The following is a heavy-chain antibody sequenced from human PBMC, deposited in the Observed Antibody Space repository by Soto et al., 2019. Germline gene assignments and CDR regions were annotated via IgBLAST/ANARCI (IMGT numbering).Heavy chain of an antibody. CDR3: ARVKLGSDYDFPHYYYYYYMDV. J-gene: IGHJ6*03. V-gene: IGHV4-59*01. CDR1: GGSISSYY. Sequence: PSETLSLTCTVSGGSISSYYWSWIRQPPGKGLEWIGYIYYSGSTNYNPSLKSRVTISVDTSKNQFSLKLSSVTAADTAVYYCARVKLGSDYDFPHYYYYYYMDVWGKGTTVTVSS. CDR2: IYYSGST. D-gene: IGHD3-3*01.